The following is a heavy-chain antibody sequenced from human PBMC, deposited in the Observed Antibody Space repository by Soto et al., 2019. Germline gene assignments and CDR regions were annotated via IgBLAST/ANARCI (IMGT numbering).Heavy chain of an antibody. V-gene: IGHV3-30-3*01. J-gene: IGHJ4*02. CDR2: ISDDGNTK. CDR3: ASAYFSDSGGYYPFDY. CDR1: GFSFSTYA. D-gene: IGHD3-22*01. Sequence: QVQLVESGGGVVQPGTSLRLSCAASGFSFSTYAMYWVRQAPGRGLEWVAVISDDGNTKYYADSVKGRFTISRDNSRNTLYLQIYSLRTEDAAVYYCASAYFSDSGGYYPFDYWGQGTLVTVSS.